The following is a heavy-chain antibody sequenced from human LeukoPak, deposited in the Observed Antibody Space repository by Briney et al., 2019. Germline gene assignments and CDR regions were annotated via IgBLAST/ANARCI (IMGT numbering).Heavy chain of an antibody. J-gene: IGHJ4*02. Sequence: GASVKVSCKASGYTFTSYGISWVRQATGQGLEWMGWMNPNSGNTGYAQKFQGRVTITRNTSISTAYMELSSLRSEDTAVYYCARVAASHFWSGYYGEYYFDYWGQGTLVTVSS. D-gene: IGHD3-3*02. CDR2: MNPNSGNT. V-gene: IGHV1-8*03. CDR1: GYTFTSYG. CDR3: ARVAASHFWSGYYGEYYFDY.